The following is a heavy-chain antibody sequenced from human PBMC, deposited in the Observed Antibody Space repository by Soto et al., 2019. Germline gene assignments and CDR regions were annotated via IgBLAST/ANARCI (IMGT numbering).Heavy chain of an antibody. CDR3: ARRPKRGSYSWCFDY. CDR2: VYYSGSA. V-gene: IGHV4-39*01. J-gene: IGHJ4*02. Sequence: QLQLQESGPGLVKPSETLSLTCTVSGGSISSNGYYWGWIRQPPGKGLGWIGSVYYSGSANYNPSLKSRLTMSVDTSKNQFSLKLISVTAADTAVYYCARRPKRGSYSWCFDYWGQGTLVTVSS. CDR1: GGSISSNGYY. D-gene: IGHD1-26*01.